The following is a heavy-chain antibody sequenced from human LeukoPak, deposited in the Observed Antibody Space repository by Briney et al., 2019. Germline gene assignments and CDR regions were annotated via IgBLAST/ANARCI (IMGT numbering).Heavy chain of an antibody. Sequence: ASVKVSCKASGYTFTSYGISWVRQAPGQGLEWMGWIGAYNGNTNYAQKLQGRVTMTTDTSTSTAYMELRSLRSDDTAVYYCARDKGYNWNYVIDYWGQGTLVTVSS. CDR2: IGAYNGNT. D-gene: IGHD1-7*01. CDR3: ARDKGYNWNYVIDY. V-gene: IGHV1-18*01. CDR1: GYTFTSYG. J-gene: IGHJ4*02.